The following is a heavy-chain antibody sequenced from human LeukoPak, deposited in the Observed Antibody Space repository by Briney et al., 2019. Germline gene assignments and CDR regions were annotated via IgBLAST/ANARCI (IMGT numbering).Heavy chain of an antibody. Sequence: GGSLRLSCAASGFTFSSYGMHWVRQSPGKGLEWVAFIRYDGSNKYYADSVKGRFTISRDNSKNTLYLQMNSLRAEDTAVYYCAKDTPLDRVPDYWGKGTLVTVSS. J-gene: IGHJ4*02. CDR1: GFTFSSYG. CDR3: AKDTPLDRVPDY. V-gene: IGHV3-30*02. CDR2: IRYDGSNK. D-gene: IGHD3-9*01.